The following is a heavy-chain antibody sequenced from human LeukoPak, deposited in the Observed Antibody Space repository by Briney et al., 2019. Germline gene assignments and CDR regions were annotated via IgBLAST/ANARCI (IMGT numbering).Heavy chain of an antibody. V-gene: IGHV3-30*03. CDR3: ARGAPWSWSGENWYFDL. CDR2: ISYDGSNK. D-gene: IGHD3-16*01. Sequence: PGRSLRLSCAASGFTFSSYGMHWVRQAPGKGLEWVAVISYDGSNKYYADSVKGRFTISRDNSKNTLYLQMNSLRAEDTAVYYCARGAPWSWSGENWYFDLWGRGTLVIVSS. J-gene: IGHJ2*01. CDR1: GFTFSSYG.